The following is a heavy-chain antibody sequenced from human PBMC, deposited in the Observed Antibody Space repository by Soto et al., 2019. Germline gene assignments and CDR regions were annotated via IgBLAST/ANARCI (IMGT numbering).Heavy chain of an antibody. Sequence: SETLSLTCTVSGGSISSYYWSWIRQPPGKGLEWIGYIYYSRSTNYNPSLKSRDNISVDTSKNQFSLKLSSVTAADTAVYYCARSDGRYWGQGTLVTVS. CDR3: ARSDGRY. V-gene: IGHV4-59*01. J-gene: IGHJ4*02. CDR1: GGSISSYY. CDR2: IYYSRST.